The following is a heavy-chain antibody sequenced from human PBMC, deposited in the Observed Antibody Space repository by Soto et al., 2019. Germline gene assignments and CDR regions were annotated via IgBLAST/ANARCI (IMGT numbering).Heavy chain of an antibody. Sequence: EVQLVESGGDLVQPGGSLRLSCEASGFTFSSYWMHWVRQVPGKGLVWVSRIKSDGSSIAYADSVKGRFTISRDNAKNTLYLQMNSLRPEDTAVYYCARDLFPNAGSYPDCWGQGTLVTVSS. CDR2: IKSDGSSI. CDR3: ARDLFPNAGSYPDC. J-gene: IGHJ4*02. V-gene: IGHV3-74*01. CDR1: GFTFSSYW. D-gene: IGHD3-16*02.